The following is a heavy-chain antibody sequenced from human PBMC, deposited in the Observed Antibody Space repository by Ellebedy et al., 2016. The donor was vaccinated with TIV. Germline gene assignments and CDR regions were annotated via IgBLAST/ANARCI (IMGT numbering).Heavy chain of an antibody. CDR2: ISADGSST. D-gene: IGHD3-22*01. CDR1: GFSFSAFA. V-gene: IGHV3-23*01. Sequence: GGSLRLSCAASGFSFSAFAMHWVRQAPGKGLEWLSVISADGSSTYHADSVKGRCTITRDNSKNTLYLQMSRLRTEDTAVYFCAKGSSSGFNYDRVGFEYWGQGTLVTVSS. CDR3: AKGSSSGFNYDRVGFEY. J-gene: IGHJ4*02.